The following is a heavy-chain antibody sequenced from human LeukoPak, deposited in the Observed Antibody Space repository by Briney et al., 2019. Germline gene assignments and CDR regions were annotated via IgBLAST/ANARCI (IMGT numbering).Heavy chain of an antibody. D-gene: IGHD2-2*01. J-gene: IGHJ4*02. V-gene: IGHV1-8*01. CDR2: MNLNSGNT. Sequence: ASVKVSCKASGYTFTSYDINWVRQATGQGLEWMGWMNLNSGNTGYAQKFQGRVTMTRDMSTSTVYMELSSLRSEDTAVYYCARDPQYCSSTSCYARYYFDYWGQGTLVTVSS. CDR3: ARDPQYCSSTSCYARYYFDY. CDR1: GYTFTSYD.